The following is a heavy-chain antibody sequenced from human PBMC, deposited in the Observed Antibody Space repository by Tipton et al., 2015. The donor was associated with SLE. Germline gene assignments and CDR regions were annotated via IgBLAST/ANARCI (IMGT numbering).Heavy chain of an antibody. Sequence: QVQLVQSGAEMKKQGASVKVSCTASGYTFSDYFMNWVRLAPGQGLEWMGWINPNSGDTHYAQNFKGRVTMTRDTSISTAYMELRGLKSDDTAVYYCAREEDSNAWYGSWGQGTLVTVFS. J-gene: IGHJ4*02. V-gene: IGHV1-2*02. D-gene: IGHD3-22*01. CDR2: INPNSGDT. CDR1: GYTFSDYF. CDR3: AREEDSNAWYGS.